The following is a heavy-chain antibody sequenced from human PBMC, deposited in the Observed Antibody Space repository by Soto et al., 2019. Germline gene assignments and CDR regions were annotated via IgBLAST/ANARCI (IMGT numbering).Heavy chain of an antibody. CDR3: ARSSSALFDI. V-gene: IGHV3-21*01. J-gene: IGHJ3*02. CDR1: GFTFSSYS. Sequence: EVQLVESGGGLVKPGGSLRLSCAASGFTFSSYSMNWVRQAPGKGLEWVSSISSSSSYIYYADSVKGRFTISRDNAKNSLYLQMNILRAEDTAVYYCARSSSALFDIWGQGTMVTVSS. CDR2: ISSSSSYI.